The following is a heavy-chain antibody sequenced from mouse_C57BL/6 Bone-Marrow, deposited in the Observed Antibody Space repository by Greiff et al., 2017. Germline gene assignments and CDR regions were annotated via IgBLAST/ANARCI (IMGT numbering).Heavy chain of an antibody. V-gene: IGHV5-16*01. CDR3: ARGPHYYGSSYYAMDY. CDR1: GFTFSDYY. Sequence: EVKLVESEGGLVQPGSSMKLSCTASGFTFSDYYMAWVRQVPEKCLEWVANINYDGSSTYYLDSLKSRFIISRDNAKNILYLQMSSLKSEDTATCTWARGPHYYGSSYYAMDYWGQGTSVTVSS. D-gene: IGHD1-1*01. J-gene: IGHJ4*01. CDR2: INYDGSST.